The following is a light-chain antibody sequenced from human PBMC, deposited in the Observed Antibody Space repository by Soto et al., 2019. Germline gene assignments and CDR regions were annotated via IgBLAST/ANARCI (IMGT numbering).Light chain of an antibody. CDR2: LEGSGSY. J-gene: IGLJ2*01. Sequence: QSVLTQSSSASASLGSSVKLTCTLSSGHSSYIIAWHQQQPGKAPRYLMKLEGSGSYNKGSGVPDRFSGSSSGADRYLTISNLQSEDEADYYCETWDSNTVVFGGRTKLTVL. CDR3: ETWDSNTVV. V-gene: IGLV4-60*03. CDR1: SGHSSYI.